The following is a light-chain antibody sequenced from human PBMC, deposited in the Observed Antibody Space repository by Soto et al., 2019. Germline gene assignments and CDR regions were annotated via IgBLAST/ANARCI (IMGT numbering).Light chain of an antibody. Sequence: QSALTQPPSASGSPGQSVTISCTGTSSDVGGYNYVSWYQQHPGKAPKLMIYEVSKRPSGVPDCFSGSKSGNTDSLTVSGPQAEDEADYYCSSYAGSTLFGGGTKLTVL. CDR3: SSYAGSTL. J-gene: IGLJ2*01. V-gene: IGLV2-8*01. CDR1: SSDVGGYNY. CDR2: EVS.